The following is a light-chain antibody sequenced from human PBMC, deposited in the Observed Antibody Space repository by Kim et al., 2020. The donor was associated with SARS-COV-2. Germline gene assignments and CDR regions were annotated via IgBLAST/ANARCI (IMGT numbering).Light chain of an antibody. Sequence: EILLTQSPVTLSLSPGERATLSCRASQSVSSYLAWYQQKPGQAPRLLIYDASNRATGIPARFSGSGSGTDFTLTISSLEPEDFAVYYCHQRTNWPLTFGGGTKLEIK. CDR2: DAS. V-gene: IGKV3-11*01. CDR3: HQRTNWPLT. J-gene: IGKJ4*01. CDR1: QSVSSY.